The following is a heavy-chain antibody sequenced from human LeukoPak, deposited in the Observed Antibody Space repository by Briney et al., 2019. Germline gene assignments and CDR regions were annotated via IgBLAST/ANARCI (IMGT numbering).Heavy chain of an antibody. CDR1: GYSSTSYW. CDR2: IYPGDSDT. V-gene: IGHV5-51*01. CDR3: ATSPVITPDYFDY. D-gene: IGHD3-10*01. Sequence: GESLKISCKGSGYSSTSYWIGWVRQMPGKGLEWMGIIYPGDSDTRYSPSFQGQVTISADKSISTAYLQWSSLKASDTAMYYCATSPVITPDYFDYWGQETLVTVSS. J-gene: IGHJ4*02.